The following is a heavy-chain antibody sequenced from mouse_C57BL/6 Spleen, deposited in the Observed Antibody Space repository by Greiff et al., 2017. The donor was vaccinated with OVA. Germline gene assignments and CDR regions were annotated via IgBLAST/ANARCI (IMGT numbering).Heavy chain of an antibody. Sequence: QVQLQQSGAELVRPGTSVKVSCKASGYAFTNYLIEWVKQRPGQGLEWIGVINPGSGGTNYNEKFKGKATLTADKSSSTAYMQLSSLTSEDSAVYFCASLDSSGYGWFAYWGQGTLVTVSA. V-gene: IGHV1-54*01. D-gene: IGHD3-2*02. CDR1: GYAFTNYL. J-gene: IGHJ3*01. CDR3: ASLDSSGYGWFAY. CDR2: INPGSGGT.